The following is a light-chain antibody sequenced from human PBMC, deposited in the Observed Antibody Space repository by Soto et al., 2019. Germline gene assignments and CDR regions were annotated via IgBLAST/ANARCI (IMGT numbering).Light chain of an antibody. Sequence: DIQMTQSPSTLSASVGDRVTITCRASQSIRDWLAWYQQKPGKVPKLLIYKASNLESGVPSRFSGSGSGTDFTLTISSLQPEDFATYYCQQSYSTPRTFGQGTKVDIK. CDR2: KAS. V-gene: IGKV1-5*03. CDR1: QSIRDW. CDR3: QQSYSTPRT. J-gene: IGKJ1*01.